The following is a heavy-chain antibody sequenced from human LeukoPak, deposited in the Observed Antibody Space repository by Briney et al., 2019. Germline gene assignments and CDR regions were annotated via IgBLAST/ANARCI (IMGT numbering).Heavy chain of an antibody. J-gene: IGHJ4*02. D-gene: IGHD6-6*01. CDR1: GYTFSAYY. Sequence: ASVKVSCKASGYTFSAYYTHWVRQAPGQGLEWMAWISPNGDVTHYAQNFQGRVTMTRDTSITTAYMELSSLRSDDTAVYYCVREYSSSNFDYWGQGTLVTVSS. CDR3: VREYSSSNFDY. CDR2: ISPNGDVT. V-gene: IGHV1-2*02.